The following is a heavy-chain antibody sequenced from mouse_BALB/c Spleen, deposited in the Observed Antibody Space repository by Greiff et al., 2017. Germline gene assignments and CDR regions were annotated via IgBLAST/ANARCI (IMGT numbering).Heavy chain of an antibody. CDR3: ARGDSSGSLDY. J-gene: IGHJ2*01. CDR1: GFTFSDYG. V-gene: IGHV5-15*02. D-gene: IGHD3-2*01. Sequence: EVKLMESGGGLVQPGGSRKLSCAASGFTFSDYGMAWVRQAPGKGPEWVAFISNLAYSIYYADTVTGRFTISRENAKNTLYLEMSSLTSEDTAMYYCARGDSSGSLDYWGQGTTLTVSS. CDR2: ISNLAYSI.